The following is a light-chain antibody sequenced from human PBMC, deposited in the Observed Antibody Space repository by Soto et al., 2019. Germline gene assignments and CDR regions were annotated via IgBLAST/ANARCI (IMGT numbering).Light chain of an antibody. CDR2: GAS. CDR1: QSIARY. CDR3: QQRYSSPFT. V-gene: IGKV1-39*01. Sequence: IQMTQSPSSLSASVGDRVTVTCRASQSIARYLNWYQQKPGKAPELLIYGASSLQSGVPSRFGGSGSGTDFTLTISSLQPEDFATYYCQQRYSSPFTFGPGTKVDIK. J-gene: IGKJ3*01.